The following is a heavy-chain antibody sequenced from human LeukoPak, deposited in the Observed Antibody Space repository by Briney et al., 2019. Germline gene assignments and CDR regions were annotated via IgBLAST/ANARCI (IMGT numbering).Heavy chain of an antibody. CDR1: GYSISSGYY. Sequence: SETLSLTCAVSGYSISSGYYWGWIRQPPGKGLEWIGSIYHSGSTNYNPSLKSRVTISVDTSKNQFSLKLSSVTAADTAVYYCARGRYCSSTSCYTGRSYYYYYMDVWGKGTTVTVSS. CDR3: ARGRYCSSTSCYTGRSYYYYYMDV. CDR2: IYHSGST. V-gene: IGHV4-38-2*01. J-gene: IGHJ6*03. D-gene: IGHD2-2*02.